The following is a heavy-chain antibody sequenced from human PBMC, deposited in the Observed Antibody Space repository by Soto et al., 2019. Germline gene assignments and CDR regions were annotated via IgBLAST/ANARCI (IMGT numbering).Heavy chain of an antibody. CDR1: GGSVSSGGYH. CDR3: ARDLGNWNAFDD. D-gene: IGHD1-20*01. Sequence: QVQLQESGPGLVKPSQTLSLTCTVSGGSVSSGGYHWSWIRQFPGKGLEWIGSIYYSGSSYYNPSRKSRVTISVDTSKNQVSLKLSFVTAADTAMYYCARDLGNWNAFDDWGQGALVTVSS. V-gene: IGHV4-31*03. J-gene: IGHJ4*02. CDR2: IYYSGSS.